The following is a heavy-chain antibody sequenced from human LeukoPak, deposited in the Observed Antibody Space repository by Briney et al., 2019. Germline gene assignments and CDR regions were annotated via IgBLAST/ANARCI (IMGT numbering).Heavy chain of an antibody. CDR3: ARARLHYHDSSGYDY. CDR1: GGSISSYY. CDR2: IYTSGST. J-gene: IGHJ4*02. Sequence: SETLSLTCSVSGGSISSYYWSWIRQPAGKGLEWIGRIYTSGSTNYNPSLTSRVTMSVDTSKNQCSPTLSSVTAADTAVSYCARARLHYHDSSGYDYWGQGTLVTVSS. V-gene: IGHV4-4*07. D-gene: IGHD3-22*01.